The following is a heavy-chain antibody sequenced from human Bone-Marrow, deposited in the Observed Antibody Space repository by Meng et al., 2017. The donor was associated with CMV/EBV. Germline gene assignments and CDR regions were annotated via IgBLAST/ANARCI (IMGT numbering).Heavy chain of an antibody. CDR1: GFTFSSYA. D-gene: IGHD6-19*01. J-gene: IGHJ6*02. V-gene: IGHV3-64*02. CDR3: ARDMSDGKPPSGWYSGFAGRGMDV. Sequence: ESLKISCAASGFTFSSYAMHWVRQAPGKGLEYVSAISSNGGSTYYADSVKGRFTISRDNSKNTLYLQMGSLRAEDMAVYYCARDMSDGKPPSGWYSGFAGRGMDVWGQGTKVTVS. CDR2: ISSNGGST.